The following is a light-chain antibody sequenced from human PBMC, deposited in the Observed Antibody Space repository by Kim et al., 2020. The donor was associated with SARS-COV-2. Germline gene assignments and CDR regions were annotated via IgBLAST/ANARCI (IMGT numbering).Light chain of an antibody. J-gene: IGLJ2*01. CDR2: VNSDGSH. Sequence: ASVKLTCTLSSGHSSYASAWHQQQPEKGPRYLMKVNSDGSHSKGDGIPDRFSGSSSGAERFLTISSLQSEDEADYYCQTWGTGIVVFGGGTQLTVL. CDR3: QTWGTGIVV. V-gene: IGLV4-69*01. CDR1: SGHSSYA.